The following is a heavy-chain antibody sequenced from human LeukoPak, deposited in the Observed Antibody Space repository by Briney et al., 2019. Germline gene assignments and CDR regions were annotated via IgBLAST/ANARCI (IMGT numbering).Heavy chain of an antibody. Sequence: GGSLRLSCAASGITFSSYSMNWVRQAPGKGLEWISYISSSSSTIYYADSVKGRFTISRDNAKNSLYLQMNSLRDEDTAVYYCARGLTVTLALYYWGQGNLVTVSS. CDR2: ISSSSSTI. V-gene: IGHV3-48*02. CDR1: GITFSSYS. J-gene: IGHJ4*02. D-gene: IGHD4-17*01. CDR3: ARGLTVTLALYY.